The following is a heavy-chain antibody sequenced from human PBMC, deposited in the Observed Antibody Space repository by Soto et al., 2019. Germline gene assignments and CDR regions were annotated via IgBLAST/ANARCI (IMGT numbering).Heavy chain of an antibody. CDR2: INQNGRDK. J-gene: IGHJ6*02. V-gene: IGHV3-7*01. D-gene: IGHD6-13*01. CDR1: GFTLSNYW. Sequence: EVQLVESGGGLVQPGGSLRLSCAASGFTLSNYWMSWVRQAPGKGLEWVANINQNGRDKYYVDSVKGRFTISRDNAKELLYLQMNSLRAENTAVYYCAREPTTAVVNYGMDVWVQVTTVTVSS. CDR3: AREPTTAVVNYGMDV.